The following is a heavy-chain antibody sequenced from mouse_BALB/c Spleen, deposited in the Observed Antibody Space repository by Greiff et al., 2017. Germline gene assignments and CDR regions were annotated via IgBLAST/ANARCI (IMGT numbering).Heavy chain of an antibody. CDR1: GFTFSSYA. CDR2: ISSGGSYT. J-gene: IGHJ4*01. Sequence: EVKLMESGGGLVKPGGSLKLSCAASGFTFSSYAMSWVRQSPEKRLEWVAEISSGGSYTYYPDTVTGRFTISRDNAKNTLYLEMSSLRSEDTAMYYCAKTARATSYYYAMDYGGQGTSVTVSS. CDR3: AKTARATSYYYAMDY. V-gene: IGHV5-9-4*01. D-gene: IGHD3-2*01.